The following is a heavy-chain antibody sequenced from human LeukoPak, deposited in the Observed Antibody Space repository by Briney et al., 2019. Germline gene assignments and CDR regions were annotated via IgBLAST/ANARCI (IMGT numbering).Heavy chain of an antibody. V-gene: IGHV3-7*04. CDR1: GFSFRSYW. J-gene: IGHJ3*02. Sequence: GSLRLSCAASGFSFRSYWMSWVRQDPGKGLEWVANINQDGSEKYYVDSVKGRFTISRDNAKNTLYLQLNSLRDEDTAVYYCARGNGHGFDMWGQGTMVTVSS. D-gene: IGHD2-8*01. CDR2: INQDGSEK. CDR3: ARGNGHGFDM.